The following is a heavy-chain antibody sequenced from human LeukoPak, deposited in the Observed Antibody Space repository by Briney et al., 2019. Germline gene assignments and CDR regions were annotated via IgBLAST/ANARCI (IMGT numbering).Heavy chain of an antibody. Sequence: PGGSLRLSCAASGFTFSNYWMHWVRQAPGKGLVWVSRIHSDGSSTTSADSVKGRFTVSRDNSKNTLYLQMNSLGAEDTAVYYCARDTSGYCSTSGCYGSWYFDLWGRGTLVTVSS. CDR3: ARDTSGYCSTSGCYGSWYFDL. D-gene: IGHD2-2*01. CDR2: IHSDGSST. J-gene: IGHJ2*01. V-gene: IGHV3-74*01. CDR1: GFTFSNYW.